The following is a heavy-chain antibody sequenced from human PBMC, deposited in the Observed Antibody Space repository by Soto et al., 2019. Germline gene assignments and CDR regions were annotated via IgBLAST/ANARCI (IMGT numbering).Heavy chain of an antibody. CDR2: IYYSGST. V-gene: IGHV4-30-4*01. J-gene: IGHJ6*02. D-gene: IGHD6-19*01. CDR3: ARDKGWLGKVFYYYYGMDV. CDR1: GGSISSGDYY. Sequence: PSETLSLTSTVTGGSISSGDYYWSWIRQPPGKGLEWIGYIYYSGSTYYNPSLKSRVTISVDTSKNQFSLKLSSVTAADTAVYYCARDKGWLGKVFYYYYGMDVWGQGTTVTVSS.